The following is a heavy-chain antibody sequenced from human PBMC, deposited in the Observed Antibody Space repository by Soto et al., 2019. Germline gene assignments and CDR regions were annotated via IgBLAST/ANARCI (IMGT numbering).Heavy chain of an antibody. CDR2: IYYSGST. D-gene: IGHD6-13*01. V-gene: IGHV4-59*01. CDR1: GGSISSYY. Sequence: SETLSLTCTVSGGSISSYYWSWIRQPPGKGLEWIGYIYYSGSTNYNPSLKSRVTISVDTSKNQFSLKLSSVTAADTAVYYCARGGSSSWLRYYYYGMDVWGQGTTVTVSS. CDR3: ARGGSSSWLRYYYYGMDV. J-gene: IGHJ6*02.